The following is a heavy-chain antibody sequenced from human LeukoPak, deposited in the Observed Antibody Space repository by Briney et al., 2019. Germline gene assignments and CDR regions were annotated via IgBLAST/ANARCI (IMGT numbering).Heavy chain of an antibody. CDR3: ARNTLAIAAAAFFDF. D-gene: IGHD6-13*01. CDR1: GFTFSSYP. Sequence: GGSLRLSCAASGFTFSSYPMSWVRQAPGKALEWVSAISVSGGSTYYPDSVKGRFTISRDNAKNSLYLQMNSLRVEDTALYYCARNTLAIAAAAFFDFWGQGTLVTVSS. J-gene: IGHJ4*02. CDR2: ISVSGGST. V-gene: IGHV3-23*01.